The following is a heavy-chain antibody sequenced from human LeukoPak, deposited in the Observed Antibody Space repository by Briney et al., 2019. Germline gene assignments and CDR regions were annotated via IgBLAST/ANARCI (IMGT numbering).Heavy chain of an antibody. D-gene: IGHD6-19*01. V-gene: IGHV3-30*04. CDR3: ARDGTMYSSGWTGSYFDY. Sequence: GGSLRLSCAASGFTFSSYAMHWVRQAPGKGLEWVAVISYDGSNKYYADSVKGRFTISRDNSKNTLYLQMNSLRAEDTAVYYCARDGTMYSSGWTGSYFDYWGQGTLVAVSS. CDR1: GFTFSSYA. CDR2: ISYDGSNK. J-gene: IGHJ4*02.